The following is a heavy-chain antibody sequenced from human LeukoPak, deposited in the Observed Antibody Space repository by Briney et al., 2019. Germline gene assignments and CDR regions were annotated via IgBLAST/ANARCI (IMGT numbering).Heavy chain of an antibody. J-gene: IGHJ4*02. CDR2: IYTSGST. Sequence: SETLSLTCTVSGGSISSSSYSWGWIRQPAGKGLEWIGRIYTSGSTNYNPSLKSRVTMSVDTSKNQFSLKLSSVTAADTAVYYCARDGFRFLELYYFDYWGQGTLVTVSS. D-gene: IGHD3-3*01. CDR1: GGSISSSSYS. V-gene: IGHV4-61*02. CDR3: ARDGFRFLELYYFDY.